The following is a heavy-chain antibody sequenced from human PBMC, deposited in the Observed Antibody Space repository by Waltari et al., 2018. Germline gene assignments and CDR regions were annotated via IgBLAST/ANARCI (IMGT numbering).Heavy chain of an antibody. Sequence: QVQLQESGPGLVKPSETLSLTCAVSGYSISSGYYWGWIRQHPGKGLEWIGSIYHSGSTYYNPSLKSRVTISVDTSKNQFSLKLSSVTAADTAVYYCARLQGAFDIWGQGTMVTVSS. J-gene: IGHJ3*02. CDR3: ARLQGAFDI. CDR1: GYSISSGYY. CDR2: IYHSGST. V-gene: IGHV4-38-2*01.